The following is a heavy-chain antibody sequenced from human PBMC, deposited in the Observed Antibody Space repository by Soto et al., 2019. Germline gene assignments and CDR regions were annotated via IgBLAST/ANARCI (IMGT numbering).Heavy chain of an antibody. CDR1: GGSISRSGYY. V-gene: IGHV4-39*01. J-gene: IGHJ4*02. D-gene: IGHD6-19*01. CDR3: ATLFSRGSDERPDH. CDR2: VHYGGTT. Sequence: QLQLQESGPGLVKPSETLSLTCTVSGGSISRSGYYWAWIRQSPGKGLEWIGSVHYGGTTHYNPAFTSRVSVYMDTSANQFSLSLTSVTAADTATYYCATLFSRGSDERPDHWGEGNLVTVSS.